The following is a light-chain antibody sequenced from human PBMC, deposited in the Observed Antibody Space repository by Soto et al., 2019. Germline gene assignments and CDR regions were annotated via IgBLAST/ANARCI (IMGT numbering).Light chain of an antibody. CDR2: KAS. Sequence: DIQMTQSPSILSASVGDRVTITCRASQSISSWLAWYQQKPGKAPKLLIYKASSLESGVPSRFSGSGSGTEFTLTISSLQPDDFATYYCQQYNSYRTFGQGTKV. CDR1: QSISSW. CDR3: QQYNSYRT. V-gene: IGKV1-5*03. J-gene: IGKJ1*01.